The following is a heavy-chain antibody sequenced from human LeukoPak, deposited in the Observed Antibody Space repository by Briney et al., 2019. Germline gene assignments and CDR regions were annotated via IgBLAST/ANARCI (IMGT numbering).Heavy chain of an antibody. D-gene: IGHD3-16*02. CDR2: IYYSGST. CDR3: ARLTVWGSYRYDY. V-gene: IGHV4-39*01. J-gene: IGHJ4*02. CDR1: GGSISSSSYY. Sequence: SETLSLICIVSGGSISSSSYYWGWIRQPPGKGLEWIGSIYYSGSTYYNPSLKSRVTISVDTSKNQLSLKLSSVTAADTAVYYCARLTVWGSYRYDYWGQGTLVTVSS.